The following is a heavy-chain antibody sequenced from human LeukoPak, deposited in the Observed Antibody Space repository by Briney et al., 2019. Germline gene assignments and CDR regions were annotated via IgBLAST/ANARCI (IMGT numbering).Heavy chain of an antibody. J-gene: IGHJ3*02. D-gene: IGHD2-21*02. CDR1: GFTFDDYA. CDR2: ISWNSGSI. CDR3: ARLSSWVFEI. Sequence: PGRSLRLSCAASGFTFDDYAMHWVRQAPGKGLEWVSGISWNSGSIGYADSVKGRFTISRDNAKNLLYLQMNSLRAEDTAVYFCARLSSWVFEIWGQGTMVTVSS. V-gene: IGHV3-9*01.